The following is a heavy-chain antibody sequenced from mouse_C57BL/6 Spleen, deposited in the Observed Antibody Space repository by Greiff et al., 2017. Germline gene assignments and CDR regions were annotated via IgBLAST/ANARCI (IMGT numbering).Heavy chain of an antibody. CDR3: ARGGSTVVATGYFDV. CDR2: INPSNGGT. CDR1: GYTFTSSW. J-gene: IGHJ1*03. D-gene: IGHD1-1*01. V-gene: IGHV1-53*01. Sequence: QVQLQQSGPELVKPGASVKLSCKASGYTFTSSWMHWVKQRPGQGLEWIGNINPSNGGTTYNEKFKSKATLTVDKSSSTAYMQLSSLTSEASAVYKCARGGSTVVATGYFDVWGTVTTVTVPS.